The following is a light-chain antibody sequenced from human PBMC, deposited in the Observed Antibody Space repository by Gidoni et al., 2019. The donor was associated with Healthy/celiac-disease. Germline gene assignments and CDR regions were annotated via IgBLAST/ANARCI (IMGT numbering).Light chain of an antibody. CDR2: SAS. CDR1: QGISNY. V-gene: IGKV1-16*02. Sequence: DMQMTQSPSSLSASVGDRVTITGRASQGISNYLAWFQQKPGKAPKSLIYSASSLQSGVPSNFSGSGSGPNFPLTISSLQPEDFASYYCYQYYSYPPYTFXQXTKLEIK. J-gene: IGKJ2*01. CDR3: YQYYSYPPYT.